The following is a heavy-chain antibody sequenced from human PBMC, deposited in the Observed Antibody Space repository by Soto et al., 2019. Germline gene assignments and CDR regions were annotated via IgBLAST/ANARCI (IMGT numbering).Heavy chain of an antibody. CDR1: GFTFTSYT. CDR2: ISSSSDYI. D-gene: IGHD6-13*01. V-gene: IGHV3-21*02. J-gene: IGHJ4*02. CDR3: ARARVYATGPLDF. Sequence: EVQLVESGGGLVKPGGPLRLSCAASGFTFTSYTMNWVRQAPGKGLEWVSSISSSSDYIYYADSMKGRVTISRDNAKNSLFLDMNSLKGEDTAVYYCARARVYATGPLDFWGQGTLVTVSS.